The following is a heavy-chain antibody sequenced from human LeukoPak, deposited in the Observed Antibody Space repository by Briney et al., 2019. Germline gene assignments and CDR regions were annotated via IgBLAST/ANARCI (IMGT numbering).Heavy chain of an antibody. J-gene: IGHJ4*02. CDR3: AHGGGWPDY. Sequence: GGSLRLSCKSSGFTFSNFGIHWVRQAPGKGLEWVAFIRYDGSDKYYVDSVKGRFTISRDNSKDTLFLQMNSLRSEDTAVYYCAHGGGWPDYWGQGTLVTVSS. CDR1: GFTFSNFG. V-gene: IGHV3-30*02. CDR2: IRYDGSDK. D-gene: IGHD6-19*01.